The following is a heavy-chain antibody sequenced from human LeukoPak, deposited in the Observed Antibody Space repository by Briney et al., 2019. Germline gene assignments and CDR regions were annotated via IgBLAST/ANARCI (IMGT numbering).Heavy chain of an antibody. Sequence: SETLSLTCTVSGGSISHYYWSWIRQPAGKGLQWIGRIHSSGNTDFHPSLRSRVTMSVDTSNNQFSLNLTSVAAADTAVYYRARGPVYGPGTITGMDVWGTETTVTVSS. J-gene: IGHJ6*04. CDR2: IHSSGNT. CDR1: GGSISHYY. V-gene: IGHV4-4*07. CDR3: ARGPVYGPGTITGMDV. D-gene: IGHD1-20*01.